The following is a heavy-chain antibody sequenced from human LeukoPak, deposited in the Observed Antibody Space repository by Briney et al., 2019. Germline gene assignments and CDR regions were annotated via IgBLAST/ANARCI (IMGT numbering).Heavy chain of an antibody. D-gene: IGHD3-22*01. J-gene: IGHJ4*02. CDR3: ARDYDSSGYYYGPFDY. CDR2: ISHNGGST. V-gene: IGHV3-64*01. CDR1: GFTFSTYS. Sequence: GGSLRLSCAASGFTFSTYSMHWVRQAPGKGLEYVSAISHNGGSTYYANSVKGRFTISRDNSKNTLYLQMGSLRAEDMAVYYCARDYDSSGYYYGPFDYWGQGTLVTVSS.